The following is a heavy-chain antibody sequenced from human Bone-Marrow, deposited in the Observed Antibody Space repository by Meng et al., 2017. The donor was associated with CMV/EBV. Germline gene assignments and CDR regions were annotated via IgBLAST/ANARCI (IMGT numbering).Heavy chain of an antibody. J-gene: IGHJ6*02. V-gene: IGHV4-38-2*02. CDR3: ARGDCSSTSCYSNYYYGMDV. D-gene: IGHD2-2*02. CDR2: IYYSGST. Sequence: GSLRLPCTVPTFSMNSGHSWDWIRQPPGKGLEWIGHIYYSGSTYYNSSLKSRVTMSVGTSKNEFSLRLTSVTAADTAVYYCARGDCSSTSCYSNYYYGMDVWGQGTTVTVSS. CDR1: TFSMNSGHS.